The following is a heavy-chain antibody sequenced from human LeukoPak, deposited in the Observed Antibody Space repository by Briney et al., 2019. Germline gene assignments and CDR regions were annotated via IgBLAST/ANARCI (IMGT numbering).Heavy chain of an antibody. V-gene: IGHV3-23*01. CDR3: AKDGGLWVSAHWGDS. D-gene: IGHD7-27*01. CDR1: GFTFSSYA. J-gene: IGHJ4*02. Sequence: WGSLRLSCAASGFTFSSYAMSWVRQAPGKGLEWVSAISGSGGSTYYADSVKGRFTVSRDNSKNTLFLQMNSLRAEDTAVYYCAKDGGLWVSAHWGDSWGRGTLVTVSS. CDR2: ISGSGGST.